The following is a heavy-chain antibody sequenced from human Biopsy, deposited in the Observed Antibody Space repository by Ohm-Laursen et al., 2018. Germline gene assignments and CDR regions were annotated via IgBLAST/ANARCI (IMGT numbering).Heavy chain of an antibody. V-gene: IGHV3-23*01. CDR2: IGSDARST. Sequence: SLRLSCAASGFTFSNYAMGWARQAPGKGQECVSSIGSDARSTLYADTVQGRFTISRDNSKTALYLQIDNLRAEDTALYYCARAGPYYSDFWGQGTLVTVSS. J-gene: IGHJ4*02. CDR1: GFTFSNYA. CDR3: ARAGPYYSDF.